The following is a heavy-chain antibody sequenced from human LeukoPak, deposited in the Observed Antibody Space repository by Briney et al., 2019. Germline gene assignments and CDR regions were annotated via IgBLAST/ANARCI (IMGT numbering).Heavy chain of an antibody. CDR1: GFTFSSYA. CDR3: ARVGAFPFDY. Sequence: PGGSLRLSCAASGFTFSSYAMTWVRQAPGKGLEWVSAISGSGGSTYYADSVKGRFTISRDNSKNTLYLQMNSLRAEDTAVYYCARVGAFPFDYWGQGTLVTVSS. V-gene: IGHV3-23*01. J-gene: IGHJ4*02. D-gene: IGHD1-26*01. CDR2: ISGSGGST.